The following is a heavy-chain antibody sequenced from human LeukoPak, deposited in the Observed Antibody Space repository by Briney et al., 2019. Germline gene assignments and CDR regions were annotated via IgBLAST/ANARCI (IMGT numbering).Heavy chain of an antibody. V-gene: IGHV4-38-2*01. CDR3: ARLFSGVLDY. J-gene: IGHJ4*02. Sequence: WETLSLTCAVSGYSISSGYYWGWIRQPPGKGLEWIGSIYHSGSTYYNPSLKSRVTISVDTSKNQFSLKLSSVTAADTAVYYCARLFSGVLDYWDQGTLVTVSS. CDR1: GYSISSGYY. CDR2: IYHSGST. D-gene: IGHD3-3*01.